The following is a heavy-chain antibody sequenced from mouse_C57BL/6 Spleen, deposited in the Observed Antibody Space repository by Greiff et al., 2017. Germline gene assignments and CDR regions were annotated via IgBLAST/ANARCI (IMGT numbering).Heavy chain of an antibody. CDR3: ARYGIDYDPSYAMDY. CDR1: GYTFTDYY. Sequence: EVQLQQSGPVLVKPGASVKMSCKASGYTFTDYYMNWVKQSHGKSLEWIGVINPYNGGTSYNQKFKGKATLTVDKSSSTAYMELNSLTSEDSAVYYCARYGIDYDPSYAMDYWGQGTSVTVSS. J-gene: IGHJ4*01. CDR2: INPYNGGT. D-gene: IGHD2-4*01. V-gene: IGHV1-19*01.